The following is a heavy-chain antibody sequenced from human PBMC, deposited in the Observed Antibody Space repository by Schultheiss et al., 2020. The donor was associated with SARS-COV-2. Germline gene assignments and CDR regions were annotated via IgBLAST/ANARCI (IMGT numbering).Heavy chain of an antibody. Sequence: GGSLRLSCAASGFIFNNYWMTWVRQAPGKGLEWVANIKRDGVEKYYVASVEGRFTISRDNAKNSLYLQMNSLRAEDTAVYYCARDSYEHPFDYWGQGTLVTGSS. CDR1: GFIFNNYW. CDR2: IKRDGVEK. V-gene: IGHV3-7*01. D-gene: IGHD5-12*01. J-gene: IGHJ4*02. CDR3: ARDSYEHPFDY.